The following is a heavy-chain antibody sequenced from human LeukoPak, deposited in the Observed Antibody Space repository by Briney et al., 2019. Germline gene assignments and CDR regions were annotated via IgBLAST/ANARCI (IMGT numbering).Heavy chain of an antibody. J-gene: IGHJ4*02. Sequence: SETLSLTCTVSGGSIRSYYWSWIRQPAGKGLEWIGRIYTSGSTNYNPSLKSRVTMSVDTSKNQFSLELSSVSAADTAVYYCARRGELQVFDYWGQGTLVTVSP. CDR1: GGSIRSYY. D-gene: IGHD1-26*01. V-gene: IGHV4-4*07. CDR3: ARRGELQVFDY. CDR2: IYTSGST.